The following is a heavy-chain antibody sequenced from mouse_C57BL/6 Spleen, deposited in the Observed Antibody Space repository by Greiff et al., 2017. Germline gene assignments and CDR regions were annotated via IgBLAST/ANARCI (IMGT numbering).Heavy chain of an antibody. CDR1: GYSITSGYY. CDR3: AREVYYAMDY. V-gene: IGHV3-6*01. Sequence: EVQRVESGPGLVKPSQSLSLTCSVTGYSITSGYYWNWMRQFPGNKLEWMGYISYDGSNNYNPSLKNRISITRDTSKNQFFLKLNSVTTEDTATYYCAREVYYAMDYWGQGTSVTVSS. CDR2: ISYDGSN. J-gene: IGHJ4*01.